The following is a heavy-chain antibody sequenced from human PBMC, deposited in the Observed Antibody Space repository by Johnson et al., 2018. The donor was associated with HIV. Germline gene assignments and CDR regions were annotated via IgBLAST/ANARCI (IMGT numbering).Heavy chain of an antibody. CDR2: ISGSGATT. V-gene: IGHV3-23*04. CDR3: ARDAFKDTAMAYAFDI. CDR1: RFTFINYA. Sequence: VQLVESGGGLVQPGGSLRLSCAASRFTFINYAMNWVRQAPGTGLEWVSTISGSGATTYYADSVKGRFTISRDNSKNTLYLQMNSLRAEDTAVYYCARDAFKDTAMAYAFDIWGQGTMVTVSS. D-gene: IGHD5-18*01. J-gene: IGHJ3*02.